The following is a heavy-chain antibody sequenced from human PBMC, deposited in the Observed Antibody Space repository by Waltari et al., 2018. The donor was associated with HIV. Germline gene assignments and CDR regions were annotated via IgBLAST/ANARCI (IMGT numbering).Heavy chain of an antibody. V-gene: IGHV4-39*01. Sequence: QLQLQESGPGLVKPSETLSLTCTVSGGSISSSSYYWGWIRQPPGKGLEWIGSIYYSGSTYYNPSLKSRVTISVDTSKNQFSLKLSSVTAADTAVYYCARPKKPNDGMDVWGQGTTVTVSS. CDR2: IYYSGST. CDR1: GGSISSSSYY. CDR3: ARPKKPNDGMDV. J-gene: IGHJ6*02.